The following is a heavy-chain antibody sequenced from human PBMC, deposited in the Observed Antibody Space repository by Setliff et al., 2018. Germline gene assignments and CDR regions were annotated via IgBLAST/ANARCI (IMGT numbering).Heavy chain of an antibody. J-gene: IGHJ4*02. CDR3: ARSFSRREKFLLDY. V-gene: IGHV4-30-4*08. Sequence: KTSETLSLTCTVSGGSISSGDYYWSWIRQPPGKGLEWIGEIIHSGGTNYNPSLKSRVTISMDTSKNQFSLKVSSVTAADTAVYYCARSFSRREKFLLDYWGQGALVTVSS. CDR2: IIHSGGT. CDR1: GGSISSGDYY.